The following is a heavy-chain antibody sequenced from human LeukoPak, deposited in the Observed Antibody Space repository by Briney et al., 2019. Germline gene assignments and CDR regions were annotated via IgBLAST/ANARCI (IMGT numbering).Heavy chain of an antibody. CDR3: ARDTVGATGGAFDI. CDR2: ISSNGGST. V-gene: IGHV3-64*01. Sequence: GGSLRLSCAASGFTFSSYATHWVRQAPGKGLEYVSAISSNGGSTYYANSVKGRFTISRDNSKNTLYLQMGSLRAEDMAVYYCARDTVGATGGAFDIWGQGTMVTVSS. CDR1: GFTFSSYA. J-gene: IGHJ3*02. D-gene: IGHD1-26*01.